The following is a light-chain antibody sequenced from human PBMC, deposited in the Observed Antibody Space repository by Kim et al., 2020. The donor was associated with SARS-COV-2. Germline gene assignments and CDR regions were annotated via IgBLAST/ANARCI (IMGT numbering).Light chain of an antibody. V-gene: IGKV3-11*01. CDR2: DVS. J-gene: IGKJ4*01. Sequence: LSPGERATLSCRGSQSVNNYLAWYQQKPGQPPRHLLYDVSNRATGIPARFSGSGSGTDFTLTISSLEPEDFAVYYCQHRKTWPVTFGGGTKVDIK. CDR3: QHRKTWPVT. CDR1: QSVNNY.